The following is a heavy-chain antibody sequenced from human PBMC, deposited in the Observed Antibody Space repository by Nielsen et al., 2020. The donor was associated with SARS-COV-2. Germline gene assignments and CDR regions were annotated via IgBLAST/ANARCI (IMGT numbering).Heavy chain of an antibody. CDR3: AKEISGQDIVVVPAALSDY. CDR1: GFIFSDYN. D-gene: IGHD2-2*01. V-gene: IGHV3-48*01. J-gene: IGHJ4*02. Sequence: GGSLRLSCAASGFIFSDYNMNWVRQAPGKGLEWVSYISTRSSSTYYADFVKGRFTISRDNAKDSLYLQMNSLRAEDTAVYYCAKEISGQDIVVVPAALSDYWGQGTLVTVSS. CDR2: ISTRSSST.